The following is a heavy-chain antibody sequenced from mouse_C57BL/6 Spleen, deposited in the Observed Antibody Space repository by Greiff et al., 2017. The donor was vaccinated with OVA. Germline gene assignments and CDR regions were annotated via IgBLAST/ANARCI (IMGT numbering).Heavy chain of an antibody. CDR2: IYPGNGVT. D-gene: IGHD1-1*01. CDR1: GSAFSSSW. J-gene: IGHJ4*01. V-gene: IGHV1-82*01. CDR3: ARSTTVVAYYYAMDD. Sequence: QVQLQQSGPELVKPGASVKISCKASGSAFSSSWMNWVKQRPGKGLEWIGRIYPGNGVTNYNGKFKGKATLTADKSSSTAYMQLSSLTAEDSAVYCCARSTTVVAYYYAMDDWGQGTSVTVSS.